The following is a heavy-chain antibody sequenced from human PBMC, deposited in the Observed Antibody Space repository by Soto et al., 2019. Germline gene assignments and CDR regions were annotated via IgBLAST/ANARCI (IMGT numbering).Heavy chain of an antibody. D-gene: IGHD7-27*01. V-gene: IGHV4-4*02. CDR3: ARKAWVRFDY. Sequence: LSLTCAVSGDSISSSVWWTWVRQPPGKGLEWIGEVFHTGDTYFNPSLRSRVAMSVDKSTNEFSLKVTSVTAADTAIYYCARKAWVRFDYWGQGARVTVSS. CDR2: VFHTGDT. CDR1: GDSISSSVW. J-gene: IGHJ4*02.